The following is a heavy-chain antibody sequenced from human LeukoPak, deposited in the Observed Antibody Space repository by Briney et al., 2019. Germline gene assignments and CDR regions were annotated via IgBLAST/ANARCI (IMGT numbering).Heavy chain of an antibody. CDR3: ARVRYQLPEGNDAFDI. CDR1: GGSISSSNW. CDR2: IYHSGST. D-gene: IGHD2-2*01. V-gene: IGHV4-4*02. Sequence: SETLSLTCAVSGGSISSSNWWSWVRQPPGKGLEWIGEIYHSGSTNYNPSLKSRVTISVDKSKNPFSLKLSSVTAADTAVYYCARVRYQLPEGNDAFDIWGQGTMVTVSS. J-gene: IGHJ3*02.